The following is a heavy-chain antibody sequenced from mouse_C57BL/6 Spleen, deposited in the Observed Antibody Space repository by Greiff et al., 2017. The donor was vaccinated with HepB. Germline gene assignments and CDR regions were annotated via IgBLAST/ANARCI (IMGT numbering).Heavy chain of an antibody. CDR1: GYTFTSYW. V-gene: IGHV1-5*01. D-gene: IGHD1-1*01. Sequence: VQLKQSGTVLARPGASVKMSCKTSGYTFTSYWMHWVKQRPGQGLEWIGAIYPGNSDTSYNQKFKGKAKLTAVTSASTAYMELSSLTNEDSAVYYCTNYYGSSYSYAMDYWGQGTSVTVSS. J-gene: IGHJ4*01. CDR3: TNYYGSSYSYAMDY. CDR2: IYPGNSDT.